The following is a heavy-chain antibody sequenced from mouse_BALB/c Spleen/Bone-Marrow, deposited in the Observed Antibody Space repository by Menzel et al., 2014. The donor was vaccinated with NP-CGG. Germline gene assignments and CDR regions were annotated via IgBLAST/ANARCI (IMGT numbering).Heavy chain of an antibody. D-gene: IGHD2-14*01. CDR1: GFSLTSYG. J-gene: IGHJ2*01. CDR3: ARNRDYRYDAYFDY. CDR2: IWSGGST. V-gene: IGHV2-2*02. Sequence: VKLMESGPGLVQPSQSLSITCTVSGFSLTSYGVHGVRQSPGKGLEWLGVIWSGGSTDYNAAFISRLSISKDNSKSQVFFKMNSLQANDTATYYCARNRDYRYDAYFDYWGQDTTLTVSS.